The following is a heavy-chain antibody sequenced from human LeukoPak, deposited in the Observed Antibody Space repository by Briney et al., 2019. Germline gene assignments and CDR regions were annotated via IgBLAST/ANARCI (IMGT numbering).Heavy chain of an antibody. J-gene: IGHJ5*02. CDR3: ARRKARRSWFDP. V-gene: IGHV4-59*12. CDR1: GGSISSYY. CDR2: IYYSGST. Sequence: SETLSLTCTVSGGSISSYYWSWIRQPPGKGLEWIGYIYYSGSTNYNPSLKSRVTISVDTSKNQFSLRLSSVTAADTAVYYCARRKARRSWFDPWGQGTLVTVSS.